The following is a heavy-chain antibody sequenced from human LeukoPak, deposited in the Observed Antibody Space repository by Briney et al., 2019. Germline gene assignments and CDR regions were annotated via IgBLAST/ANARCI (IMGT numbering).Heavy chain of an antibody. Sequence: PSETLSLTCTVSGGSISSSSYYWGWIRQPPGKGLEWIGSIYYSGSTYYNPSLKSRVTISVDTSKNQFSLKLSSVTAADTAVYYCAREKVRAQIVGASHCFDYWGQGTLVTVSS. CDR2: IYYSGST. V-gene: IGHV4-39*07. D-gene: IGHD1-26*01. CDR1: GGSISSSSYY. CDR3: AREKVRAQIVGASHCFDY. J-gene: IGHJ4*02.